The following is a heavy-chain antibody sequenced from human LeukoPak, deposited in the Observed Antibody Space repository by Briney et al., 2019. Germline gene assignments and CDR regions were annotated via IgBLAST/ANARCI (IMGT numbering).Heavy chain of an antibody. CDR2: ISYDGSNK. CDR1: GFTFSSYA. CDR3: GRTYDILTFFDY. J-gene: IGHJ4*02. V-gene: IGHV3-30-3*01. D-gene: IGHD3-9*01. Sequence: GGSLRLSCAASGFTFSSYAMHWVRQAPGKGLEWVAAISYDGSNKYYGDSVKGRFTISRDNSENTLDLQMNSLRADDTAVYFCGRTYDILTFFDYWGQGTLVTVSS.